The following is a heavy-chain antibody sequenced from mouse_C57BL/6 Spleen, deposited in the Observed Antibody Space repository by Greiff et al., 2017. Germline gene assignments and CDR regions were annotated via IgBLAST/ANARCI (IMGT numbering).Heavy chain of an antibody. V-gene: IGHV1-74*01. CDR3: AISPPIYYDGYFDY. CDR1: GYTFTSYW. CDR2: IHPSDSDT. D-gene: IGHD2-4*01. J-gene: IGHJ2*01. Sequence: QVQLQQSGAELVKPGASVKVSCKASGYTFTSYWMHWVKQRPGQGLEWIGRIHPSDSDTNYNQKFKGKATLTVDKYSSNAYMQLSSLTSEDSAVYYCAISPPIYYDGYFDYWGQGTTLTVSS.